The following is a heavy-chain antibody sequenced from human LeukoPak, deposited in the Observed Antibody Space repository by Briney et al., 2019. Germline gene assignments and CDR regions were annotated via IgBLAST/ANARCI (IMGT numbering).Heavy chain of an antibody. Sequence: SETLSLTCGVSSGPNTNSNYWTSVRQPPGKGLEWIGEVNLQGSTNYNPSLMGRVAISVDTSENQLSLKLSSVTAADTAVYYCSSATQWQSFDHWGQGTLVTDSS. J-gene: IGHJ4*02. D-gene: IGHD6-19*01. CDR2: VNLQGST. CDR1: SGPNTNSNY. V-gene: IGHV4-4*02. CDR3: SSATQWQSFDH.